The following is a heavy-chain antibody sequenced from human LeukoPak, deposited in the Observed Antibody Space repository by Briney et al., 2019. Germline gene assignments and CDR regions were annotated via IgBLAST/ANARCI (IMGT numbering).Heavy chain of an antibody. V-gene: IGHV3-33*01. D-gene: IGHD2-2*01. CDR3: ARCGTSCYYGMDV. J-gene: IGHJ6*02. Sequence: PGGSLRLSCAASGFTFSSYGMHWVRQAPGKGLEWVAVIWYDGSNKYYADSVKGRFTISRDNSKNTLYLQMNSLRAEDTAVYYCARCGTSCYYGMDVWGQGTTVTVSS. CDR1: GFTFSSYG. CDR2: IWYDGSNK.